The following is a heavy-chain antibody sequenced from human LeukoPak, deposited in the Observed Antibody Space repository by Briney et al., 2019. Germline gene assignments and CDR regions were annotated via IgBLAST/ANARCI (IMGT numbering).Heavy chain of an antibody. CDR3: AKPHFAY. Sequence: GGSLRLSCAASGFTFSSYEMNWVRHAPGKGLDWLAFIRYDGSNKYYADSVKGRFTISRDNSKNTLYLQMNSLRAEDTAVYYCAKPHFAYWGQGTLVTVSS. J-gene: IGHJ4*02. CDR2: IRYDGSNK. CDR1: GFTFSSYE. V-gene: IGHV3-30*02.